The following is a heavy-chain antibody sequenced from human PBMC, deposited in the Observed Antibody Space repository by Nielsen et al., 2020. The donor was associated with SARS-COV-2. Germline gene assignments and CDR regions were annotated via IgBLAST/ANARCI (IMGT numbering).Heavy chain of an antibody. CDR2: ISYDGSNK. CDR3: ARETSYYDILTGYYPYYYYYMDV. J-gene: IGHJ6*03. V-gene: IGHV3-30*03. Sequence: VRQAPGKGLEWVAVISYDGSNKYYADSVKGRFTISRDNSKNTLYLQMNSLRAEDTAVYYCARETSYYDILTGYYPYYYYYMDVWGKGTTVTVSS. D-gene: IGHD3-9*01.